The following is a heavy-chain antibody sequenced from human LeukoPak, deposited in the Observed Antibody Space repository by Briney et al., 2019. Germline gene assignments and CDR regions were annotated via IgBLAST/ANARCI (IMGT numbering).Heavy chain of an antibody. J-gene: IGHJ4*02. V-gene: IGHV3-7*01. CDR3: AGVGGYYRLRFDY. CDR2: IKQDGSEK. CDR1: GFTFSSYW. D-gene: IGHD1-26*01. Sequence: GGSLRLSCAASGFTFSSYWMSWVRQAPGKGLEWVANIKQDGSEKYYVDSVKGRFTISRDNAKNSLYLQMNSLRAEDTAVYYCAGVGGYYRLRFDYWGQGTLVTVSS.